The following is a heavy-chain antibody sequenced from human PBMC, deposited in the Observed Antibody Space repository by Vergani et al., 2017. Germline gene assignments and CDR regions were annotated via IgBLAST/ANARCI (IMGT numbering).Heavy chain of an antibody. CDR2: IYYSGST. Sequence: QVQLQESGPGLVKPSQTLSLTCTVSGGSISSCGYYWSWIRQHPGKGLEWIGYIYYSGSTYYNPSLKSRVTISVDTSKNQFSLKLSSVTAADTAVYYCARALRRGYGDYVDYWGQGTLVTVSS. CDR3: ARALRRGYGDYVDY. V-gene: IGHV4-31*03. D-gene: IGHD4-17*01. J-gene: IGHJ4*02. CDR1: GGSISSCGYY.